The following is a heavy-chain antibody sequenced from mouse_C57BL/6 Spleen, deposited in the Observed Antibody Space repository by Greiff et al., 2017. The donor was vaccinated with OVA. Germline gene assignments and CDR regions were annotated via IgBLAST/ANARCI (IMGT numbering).Heavy chain of an antibody. D-gene: IGHD1-1*01. CDR3: AREERGSSSDY. CDR2: IYPRSGNT. CDR1: GYTFTSYG. J-gene: IGHJ2*01. Sequence: VQLVESGAELARPGASVKLSCKASGYTFTSYGISWVKQRTGQGLEWIGEIYPRSGNTYYNEKFKGKATLTADKSSSTAYMELRSLTSEDSAVYFCAREERGSSSDYRGQGTTLTVSS. V-gene: IGHV1-81*01.